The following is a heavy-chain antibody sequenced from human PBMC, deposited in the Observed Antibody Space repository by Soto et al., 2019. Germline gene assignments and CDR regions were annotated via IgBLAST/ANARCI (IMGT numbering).Heavy chain of an antibody. V-gene: IGHV3-33*01. CDR1: GFTFSSYG. J-gene: IGHJ6*02. Sequence: GGSLRLSCAASGFTFSSYGMHWVRQAPGKGLEWVAVIWYDGSNKYYADSVKGRFTISRDNSKNTLYLQMNSLRAEDTAVYYCARDQVALSITIFGVVSVGYYYGMDVWGQGTTVTVSS. CDR3: ARDQVALSITIFGVVSVGYYYGMDV. D-gene: IGHD3-3*01. CDR2: IWYDGSNK.